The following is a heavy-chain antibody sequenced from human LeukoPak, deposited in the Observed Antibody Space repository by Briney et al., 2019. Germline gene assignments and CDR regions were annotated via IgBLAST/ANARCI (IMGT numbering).Heavy chain of an antibody. CDR2: INSDGSST. V-gene: IGHV3-74*01. Sequence: PGWALRLSCAASGFTFSSYWMHWVRQAPGQGLAGVSRINSDGSSTSYADSVKGRFTIPRDNAKNTLYLQMNSLRAEDTAVYYCARARYYDFWSGYLFDYWGQGTLVTVSS. D-gene: IGHD3-3*01. CDR3: ARARYYDFWSGYLFDY. CDR1: GFTFSSYW. J-gene: IGHJ4*02.